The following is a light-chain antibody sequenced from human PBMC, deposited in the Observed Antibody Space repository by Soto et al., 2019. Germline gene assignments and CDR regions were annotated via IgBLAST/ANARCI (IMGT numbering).Light chain of an antibody. CDR1: RSDVGSNNR. Sequence: QSALTQPPSVSGSPGQSVAISCTGTRSDVGSNNRVSWYQQPPGTAPKLIIYDVSNRPSGVPDRFSGSKSGNTASLTISGLQAEDEADYYCSSYTTSSTYVFGTGTKVTVL. CDR2: DVS. J-gene: IGLJ1*01. CDR3: SSYTTSSTYV. V-gene: IGLV2-18*02.